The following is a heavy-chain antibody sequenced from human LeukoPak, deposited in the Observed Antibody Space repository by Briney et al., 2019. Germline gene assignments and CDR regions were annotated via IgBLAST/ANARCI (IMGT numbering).Heavy chain of an antibody. J-gene: IGHJ5*02. V-gene: IGHV1-18*01. D-gene: IGHD6-19*01. CDR2: ISAYNGNT. Sequence: ASVKVSCKASGYTFTSYGISWVRQAPGQGLEWMGWISAYNGNTNYAQKLQGRVTMTRDTSISTAYMELSRLRSDDTAVYYCARKAVAGRWFDPWGQGTLVTVSS. CDR1: GYTFTSYG. CDR3: ARKAVAGRWFDP.